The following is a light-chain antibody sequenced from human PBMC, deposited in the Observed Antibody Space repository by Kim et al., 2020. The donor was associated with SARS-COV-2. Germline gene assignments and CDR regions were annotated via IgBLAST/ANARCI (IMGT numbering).Light chain of an antibody. CDR1: SSNIGINL. J-gene: IGLJ3*02. Sequence: QKVTISCSGSSSNIGINLVSSYKPLPGTAPKPHIYSNNQRPSGVPDRFSGSKSGTSASLAISGLQSEDEADYYCAAWDNSLNVWVFGGGTQLTVL. CDR3: AAWDNSLNVWV. V-gene: IGLV1-44*01. CDR2: SNN.